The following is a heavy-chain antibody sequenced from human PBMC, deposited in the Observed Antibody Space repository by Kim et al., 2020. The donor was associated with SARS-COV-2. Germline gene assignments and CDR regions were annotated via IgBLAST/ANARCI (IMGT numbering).Heavy chain of an antibody. J-gene: IGHJ2*01. V-gene: IGHV3-9*01. D-gene: IGHD3-10*01. CDR3: ARDTEVSWFATSASCGYFDV. Sequence: GGSLRLSCAASGFMFDDYAMHWVRQAPVKGLEWVSGISWSGGSVGYADSVKGRFTISRDNTNNSIYLQIDSLRTDDTAFYYCARDTEVSWFATSASCGYFDVWGRGTLVTASS. CDR1: GFMFDDYA. CDR2: ISWSGGSV.